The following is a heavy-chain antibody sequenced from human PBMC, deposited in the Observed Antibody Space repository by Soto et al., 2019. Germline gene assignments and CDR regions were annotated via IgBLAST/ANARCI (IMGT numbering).Heavy chain of an antibody. Sequence: QAPGKGLEWVANIKADGSEKYYVDSVKGRFTVSRDNAENSLDLQMNSLRVDDTAVYYCARVNYGDLGCWGQGVLVTVSS. V-gene: IGHV3-7*01. J-gene: IGHJ4*02. D-gene: IGHD4-17*01. CDR2: IKADGSEK. CDR3: ARVNYGDLGC.